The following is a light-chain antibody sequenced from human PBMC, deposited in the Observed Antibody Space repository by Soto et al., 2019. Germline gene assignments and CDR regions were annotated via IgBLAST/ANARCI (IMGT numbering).Light chain of an antibody. CDR2: GAS. CDR1: QSVNSN. J-gene: IGKJ1*01. CDR3: QQFNNWPAT. Sequence: ETVMTQSPATLSESPGGRATLSCRASQSVNSNLAWYQQKPGQAPRLLIYGASTRATGIPARFSGSGSGTEFTLTISGLQSEDFAVYYCQQFNNWPATFGQGTKVEIK. V-gene: IGKV3-15*01.